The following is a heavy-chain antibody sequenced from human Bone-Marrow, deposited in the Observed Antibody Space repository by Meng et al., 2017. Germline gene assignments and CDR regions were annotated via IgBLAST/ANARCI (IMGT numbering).Heavy chain of an antibody. V-gene: IGHV1-46*01. CDR2: INPSGGST. CDR3: ARVWAVSGSTNWFDP. Sequence: QALLVRCEVEVKKPGASVKVSCKASGYTFTSNYMQWVRQAPGQGLEWMGIINPSGGSTSYAQKFQGRVTMTRDTSTSTVYMELSSLRSEDTAVYYCARVWAVSGSTNWFDPWGQGTLVTVSS. J-gene: IGHJ5*02. D-gene: IGHD1-26*01. CDR1: GYTFTSNY.